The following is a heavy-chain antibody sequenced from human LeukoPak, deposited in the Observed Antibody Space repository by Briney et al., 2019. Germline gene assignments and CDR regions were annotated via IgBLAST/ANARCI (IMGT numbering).Heavy chain of an antibody. Sequence: GGSLRLSCAASGFTVSSNYMSWVRQAPGKGLEWVSVIYSGGSTYYADSVKGRFTISRGNSKNTLYLQMNSLRAEDTAVYYCARYYGSGSYYDYWGQGTLVTVSS. CDR1: GFTVSSNY. CDR3: ARYYGSGSYYDY. J-gene: IGHJ4*02. V-gene: IGHV3-53*01. D-gene: IGHD3-10*01. CDR2: IYSGGST.